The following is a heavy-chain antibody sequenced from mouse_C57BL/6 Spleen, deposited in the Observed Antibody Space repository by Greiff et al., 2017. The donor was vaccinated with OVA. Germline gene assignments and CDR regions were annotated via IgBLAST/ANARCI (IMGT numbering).Heavy chain of an antibody. CDR3: ASPQGYSNYRGGFAY. D-gene: IGHD2-5*01. CDR1: GYTFTSYW. CDR2: IDPSDSYT. J-gene: IGHJ3*01. Sequence: QVQLQQPGAELVKPGASVKLSCKASGYTFTSYWMQWVKQRPGQGLEWIGEIDPSDSYTNYNQKFKGKATLTVDTSSSTAYMQLSSLTSEDSAVYYCASPQGYSNYRGGFAYWGQGTLVTVSA. V-gene: IGHV1-50*01.